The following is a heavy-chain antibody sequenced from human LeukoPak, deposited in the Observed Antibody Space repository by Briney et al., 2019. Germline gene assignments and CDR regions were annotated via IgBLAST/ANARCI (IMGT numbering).Heavy chain of an antibody. D-gene: IGHD3-16*01. J-gene: IGHJ4*02. CDR1: GFTFSSYW. V-gene: IGHV3-74*01. Sequence: PGGSLRLSCAASGFTFSSYWMHWVRQVPGKGPVWLSRINSDGSTTNYADSVKGRFTISRDNAKKSLFLQMNSLRVEDTAVYYCAGGSGTYSPDYWGQGTLVTVSS. CDR3: AGGSGTYSPDY. CDR2: INSDGSTT.